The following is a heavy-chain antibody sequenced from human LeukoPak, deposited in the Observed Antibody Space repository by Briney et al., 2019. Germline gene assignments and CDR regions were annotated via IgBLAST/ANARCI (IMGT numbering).Heavy chain of an antibody. D-gene: IGHD3-22*01. Sequence: GGSLRLSCAASGFTFSSYAMSWVRQAPGKGLEWVSSISGSGTIAYYADSVRGRFTISRDNSKNTLYLQMNSLRAEDTAVYYCAKATHKDSSGYRFDYWGQGTLVTVSS. J-gene: IGHJ4*02. CDR3: AKATHKDSSGYRFDY. CDR1: GFTFSSYA. V-gene: IGHV3-23*01. CDR2: ISGSGTIA.